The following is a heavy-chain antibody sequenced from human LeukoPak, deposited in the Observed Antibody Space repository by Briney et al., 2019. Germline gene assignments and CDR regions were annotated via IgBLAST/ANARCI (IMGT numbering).Heavy chain of an antibody. CDR3: ATVWFGESRY. J-gene: IGHJ4*02. V-gene: IGHV3-23*01. D-gene: IGHD3-10*01. Sequence: GGSLRLSCAASGFPFNNHGMSWVRQAPGKGLEWVSGIIGGAGSTYYADSAKGRFTISGDNSKNTLFLQMNSLRAEDTAVYYCATVWFGESRYWGQGTLVTVSP. CDR1: GFPFNNHG. CDR2: IIGGAGST.